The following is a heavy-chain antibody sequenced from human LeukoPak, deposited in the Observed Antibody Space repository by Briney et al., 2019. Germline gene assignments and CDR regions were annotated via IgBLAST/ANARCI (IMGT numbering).Heavy chain of an antibody. CDR1: GYTFTGYY. CDR2: INPNSGGT. J-gene: IGHJ4*02. Sequence: ASVKASCKASGYTFTGYYMHWVRQAPGQGLEWMGWINPNSGGTNYAQKFQGRVTMTRDTSISTAYMELSRLRSDDTAVYYCARFSPSIVGATFDYWGQGTLVTVSS. V-gene: IGHV1-2*02. CDR3: ARFSPSIVGATFDY. D-gene: IGHD1-26*01.